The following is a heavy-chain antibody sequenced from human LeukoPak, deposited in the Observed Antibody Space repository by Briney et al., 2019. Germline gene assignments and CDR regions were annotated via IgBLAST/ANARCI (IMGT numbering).Heavy chain of an antibody. CDR3: TKESATGSRYSFDY. J-gene: IGHJ4*02. Sequence: PGTSLRLSCAASGFTFSSHGIHWVRQAPGKGLDWVAVVSSDGGTTYYADSVKGRFTISRDNSKNTLYLQMNSLRGGDTAIYYCTKESATGSRYSFDYWGQGTLVTVSS. D-gene: IGHD2-15*01. CDR1: GFTFSSHG. CDR2: VSSDGGTT. V-gene: IGHV3-30*18.